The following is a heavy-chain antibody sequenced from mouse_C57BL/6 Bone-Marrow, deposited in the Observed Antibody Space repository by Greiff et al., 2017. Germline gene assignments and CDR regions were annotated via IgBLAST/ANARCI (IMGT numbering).Heavy chain of an antibody. J-gene: IGHJ3*01. V-gene: IGHV5-4*01. Sequence: EVQLVESGGGLVKPGGSLKLSCAASGFTFSSYAMSWVRQTPEKRLEWVATISDGGSYTYYPDNVKGRFTISRDNAKNNLYLQMSHLKSEDTAMYYCARGYYGSSSAWFAYWGQGTLVTVSA. CDR2: ISDGGSYT. CDR1: GFTFSSYA. D-gene: IGHD1-1*01. CDR3: ARGYYGSSSAWFAY.